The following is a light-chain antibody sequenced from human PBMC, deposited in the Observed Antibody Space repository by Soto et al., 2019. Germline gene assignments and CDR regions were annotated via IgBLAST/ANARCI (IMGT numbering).Light chain of an antibody. J-gene: IGKJ3*01. Sequence: EIVMTQSPAALSMSPGVRATLFCRASESIGSKLAWYQQKPGQAPRLLIYGASTRATGIPARFSGSGSGTDFTHTITSLQSEDFAVYYCQQYHDWPLFGPGTKVDIK. CDR2: GAS. CDR1: ESIGSK. V-gene: IGKV3D-15*01. CDR3: QQYHDWPL.